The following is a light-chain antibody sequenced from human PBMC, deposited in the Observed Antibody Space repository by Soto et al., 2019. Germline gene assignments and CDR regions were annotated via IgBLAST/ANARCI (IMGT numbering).Light chain of an antibody. Sequence: QSVLTQPASVTGAPGQSNNIPGSGSGSGIGTYNFVSRYQHHPGRAPKLIISEVANRPSGVSDRFSGSKSGSLASLTISGLQADDEAVYYCSSYTNTGTLVVFGVGTKVTVL. CDR1: GSGIGTYNF. CDR2: EVA. V-gene: IGLV2-14*01. CDR3: SSYTNTGTLVV. J-gene: IGLJ3*02.